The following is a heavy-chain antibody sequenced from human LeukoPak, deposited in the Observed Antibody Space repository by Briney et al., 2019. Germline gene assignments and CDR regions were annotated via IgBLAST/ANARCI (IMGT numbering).Heavy chain of an antibody. D-gene: IGHD3-22*01. CDR1: GFTFSNYW. Sequence: GGSLRLSCTASGFTFSNYWMTWLRQAPGKGREWVANIKQDGIEKYYVDSVEGRFTVSRDNSKNSLFLQIESLRAADTAVYYCATCSSGYYCDHFQTWGQGSLVTVSS. V-gene: IGHV3-7*01. CDR3: ATCSSGYYCDHFQT. J-gene: IGHJ1*01. CDR2: IKQDGIEK.